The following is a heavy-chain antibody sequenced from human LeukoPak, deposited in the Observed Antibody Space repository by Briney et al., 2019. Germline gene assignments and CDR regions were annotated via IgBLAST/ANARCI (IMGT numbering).Heavy chain of an antibody. CDR2: ISGSGGAT. CDR1: GFTFSNYA. CDR3: AKDGVATITFDY. V-gene: IGHV3-23*01. D-gene: IGHD5-12*01. J-gene: IGHJ4*02. Sequence: GGSLRLSCAASGFTFSNYAMSWARQAPGKGLEWVSVISGSGGATYYADSVKGRFTISRDNSKNTLYLQMNSLRAEDTAVYYCAKDGVATITFDYWGQGTLVTVSS.